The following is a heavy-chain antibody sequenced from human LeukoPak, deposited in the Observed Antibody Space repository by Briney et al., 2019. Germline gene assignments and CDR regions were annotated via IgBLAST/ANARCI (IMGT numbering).Heavy chain of an antibody. Sequence: PSETLSLTCAVSGGSISSGDYYWGWIREPPGKGLEWIGYIYYSGSTYYNPSLKSRVTISVDTSKNQFSLKLSSVTAADTAVYYCATSPSPYCCGGSCYSWGQGTLVTVSS. CDR1: GGSISSGDYY. V-gene: IGHV4-30-4*01. D-gene: IGHD2-15*01. CDR2: IYYSGST. CDR3: ATSPSPYCCGGSCYS. J-gene: IGHJ4*02.